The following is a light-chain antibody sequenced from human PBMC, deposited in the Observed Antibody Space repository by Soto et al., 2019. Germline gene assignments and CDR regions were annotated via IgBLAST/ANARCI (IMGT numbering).Light chain of an antibody. CDR2: GAS. V-gene: IGKV3-20*01. Sequence: EIELTQSPGTLSLSPGERATLSCRASQSVSSSYLAWYQQKPGQAPWLLIYGASSRATGIPDRFSGSGSGTDFTLTISRLEPEDFAVYYCQQYGSSPPITFGQGTRLEIK. CDR3: QQYGSSPPIT. CDR1: QSVSSSY. J-gene: IGKJ5*01.